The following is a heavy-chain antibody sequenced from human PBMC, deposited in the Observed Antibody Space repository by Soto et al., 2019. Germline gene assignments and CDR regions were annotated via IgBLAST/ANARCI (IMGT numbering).Heavy chain of an antibody. J-gene: IGHJ4*02. Sequence: EVQLVESGGGLVQPGGSLRLSCAASGFTVSSNYMSWVRQAPGKGLEWVSVIYSGGSTYYADSVKGRFTISRHNSKDTLYLQMNSLRAEDTAVYYCARWVELLLFDYWGQGTLVTVSS. CDR3: ARWVELLLFDY. V-gene: IGHV3-53*04. D-gene: IGHD2-15*01. CDR1: GFTVSSNY. CDR2: IYSGGST.